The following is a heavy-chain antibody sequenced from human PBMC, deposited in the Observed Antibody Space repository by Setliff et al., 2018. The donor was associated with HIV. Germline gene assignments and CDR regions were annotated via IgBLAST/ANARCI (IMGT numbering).Heavy chain of an antibody. J-gene: IGHJ4*02. CDR1: GGSIEFSSYY. CDR3: AKGTYSYDSSGPDY. CDR2: VYYSGST. V-gene: IGHV4-39*01. D-gene: IGHD3-22*01. Sequence: PSETLSLTCTVSGGSIEFSSYYWGWIRQPPGKGLEWIGSVYYSGSTYYNPSLKSRLTISVDTSTNKFSLKLSSVTAADTAVYYCAKGTYSYDSSGPDYWGQGTLVTVSS.